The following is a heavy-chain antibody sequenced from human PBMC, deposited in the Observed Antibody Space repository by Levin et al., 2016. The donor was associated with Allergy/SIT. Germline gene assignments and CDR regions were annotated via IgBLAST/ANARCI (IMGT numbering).Heavy chain of an antibody. Sequence: ASVKVSCKASGYTFTSYGISWVRQAPGQGLEWMGWISAYNGNTNYAQKLQGRVTMTTDTSTSTAYMELRSLRSDDTAVYYCARDCYYDSSGYYHYGMDVWGQGTTVTVSS. CDR3: ARDCYYDSSGYYHYGMDV. CDR2: ISAYNGNT. CDR1: GYTFTSYG. D-gene: IGHD3-22*01. J-gene: IGHJ6*02. V-gene: IGHV1-18*01.